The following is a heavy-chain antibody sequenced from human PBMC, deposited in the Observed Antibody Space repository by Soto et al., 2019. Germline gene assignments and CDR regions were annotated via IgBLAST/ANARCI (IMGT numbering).Heavy chain of an antibody. CDR3: ARGHDYDILTGYYKGFNWFDP. J-gene: IGHJ5*02. D-gene: IGHD3-9*01. V-gene: IGHV4-39*01. CDR2: IYYSGST. CDR1: GGSISSSSYY. Sequence: SETLSLTCTVSGGSISSSSYYWGWIRQPPGKGLEWIGSIYYSGSTYYNPSLKSRVTISVDTSKNQFSLKLSSVTAADTAVYYCARGHDYDILTGYYKGFNWFDPWGQGTLVTVSS.